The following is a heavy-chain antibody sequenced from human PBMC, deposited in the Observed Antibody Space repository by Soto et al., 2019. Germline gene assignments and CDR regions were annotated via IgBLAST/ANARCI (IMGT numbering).Heavy chain of an antibody. CDR1: GGSISPINW. CDR2: IYHTGTT. J-gene: IGHJ5*02. D-gene: IGHD2-15*01. V-gene: IGHV4-4*02. Sequence: QVHLQESGPGLVKPSGTLSLTCGVSGGSISPINWWSWVRQTPGKGLEWIGEIYHTGTTDYNPSLKSRVTISIDKSKNQFFLNLTSVTAAATALYYCARSPNIHSQTWFDPWGQGTWVTVSS. CDR3: ARSPNIHSQTWFDP.